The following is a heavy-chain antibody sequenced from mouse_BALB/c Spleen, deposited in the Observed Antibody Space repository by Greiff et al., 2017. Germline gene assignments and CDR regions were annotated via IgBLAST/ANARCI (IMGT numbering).Heavy chain of an antibody. D-gene: IGHD1-1*01. CDR2: ISTYYGNT. V-gene: IGHV1-67*01. Sequence: VQLQQSGPELVRPGVSVKISCKGSSYTFTDYAMHWVKQSHAKSLEWIGVISTYYGNTNYNQKFKGKATMTVDKSSSTAYMELARLTSEDSAVYYCAREDGGIDYWGQGTTLTVSS. CDR3: AREDGGIDY. J-gene: IGHJ2*01. CDR1: SYTFTDYA.